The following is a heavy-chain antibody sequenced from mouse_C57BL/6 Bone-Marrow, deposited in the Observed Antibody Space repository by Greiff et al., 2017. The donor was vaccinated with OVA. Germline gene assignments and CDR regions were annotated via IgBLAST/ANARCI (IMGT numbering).Heavy chain of an antibody. Sequence: EVQLQQSGAELVRPGASVKLSCTASGFNIKDDYMHWVKQRPEQGLEWIGWIDPENGDTEYASKFQGKATITADTSSSTAYLQLSSLTSEDTAVYYCTTRDDYDYAMDYWGQGTSVTVSS. D-gene: IGHD2-4*01. J-gene: IGHJ4*01. CDR2: IDPENGDT. V-gene: IGHV14-4*01. CDR1: GFNIKDDY. CDR3: TTRDDYDYAMDY.